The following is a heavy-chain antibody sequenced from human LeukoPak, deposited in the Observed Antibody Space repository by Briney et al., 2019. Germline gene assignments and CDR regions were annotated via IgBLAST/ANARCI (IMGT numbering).Heavy chain of an antibody. CDR3: ARGGRYQLLYYFDY. Sequence: SETLSLTCTVSGGSISSYYWSWIRQPPGKGLEWIGYIYYSGSTNYNPSLKSRVTISVDTSKNQFSLRLSSVTAADTAVYYCARGGRYQLLYYFDYWGQGTLVTVSS. D-gene: IGHD2-2*01. CDR1: GGSISSYY. CDR2: IYYSGST. J-gene: IGHJ4*02. V-gene: IGHV4-59*12.